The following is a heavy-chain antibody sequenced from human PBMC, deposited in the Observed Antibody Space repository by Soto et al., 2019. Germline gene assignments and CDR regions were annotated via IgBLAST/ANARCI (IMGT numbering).Heavy chain of an antibody. D-gene: IGHD3-3*01. CDR2: ISSSSSYI. Sequence: PGGSLRLSCGASGFTFSSYSMNWVRQAPGKGLEWVSSISSSSSYIYYADSVKGRFTISRDNAKNSLYLQMNSPRVEDTAVYYCARPHRTYYDTPHDSWGQGTLVTVSS. V-gene: IGHV3-21*01. CDR1: GFTFSSYS. CDR3: ARPHRTYYDTPHDS. J-gene: IGHJ4*02.